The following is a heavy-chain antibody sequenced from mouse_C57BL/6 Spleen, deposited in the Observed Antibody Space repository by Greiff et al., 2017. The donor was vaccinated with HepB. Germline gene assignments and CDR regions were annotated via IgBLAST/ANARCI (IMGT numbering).Heavy chain of an antibody. Sequence: VELQQSGAELVKPGASVKISCKASGYAFSSYWMNWVKQRPGKGLEWIGQIYPGDGDTNYNGKFKGKATLTADKSSSTAYMQLSSLTSEDSAVYFCARGRITTVVVYPYWYFDVWGTGTTVTVSS. J-gene: IGHJ1*03. D-gene: IGHD1-1*01. CDR1: GYAFSSYW. V-gene: IGHV1-80*01. CDR3: ARGRITTVVVYPYWYFDV. CDR2: IYPGDGDT.